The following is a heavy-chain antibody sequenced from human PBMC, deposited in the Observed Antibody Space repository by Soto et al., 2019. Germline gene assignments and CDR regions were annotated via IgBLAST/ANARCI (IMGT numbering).Heavy chain of an antibody. V-gene: IGHV3-23*01. CDR2: ISGSGGGNL. Sequence: PGGSLRLSCAGSGFTFGNYAVSWVRQAPGKGLEWVSGISGSGGGNLYYADSVKGRFTISRDNSKNTLYLQMNSLRAEDTAVYYCAKARHSSTWYNFDFWGQGTLVTVSS. CDR3: AKARHSSTWYNFDF. D-gene: IGHD2-2*01. CDR1: GFTFGNYA. J-gene: IGHJ4*02.